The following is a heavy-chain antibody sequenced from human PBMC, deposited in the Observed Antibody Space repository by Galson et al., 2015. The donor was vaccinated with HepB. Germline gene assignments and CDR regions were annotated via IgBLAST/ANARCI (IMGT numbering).Heavy chain of an antibody. Sequence: SLRLSCAASGFTFDSYAMSWVRQAPGKGPEWVSSIGGRGDTIRYADSVKGRFTISRDNSKNTLYLQMNSLRAEDTAVYYCAKGRSSYVYMDVWGKGTTVTVSS. D-gene: IGHD3-3*01. CDR1: GFTFDSYA. CDR3: AKGRSSYVYMDV. J-gene: IGHJ6*03. CDR2: IGGRGDTI. V-gene: IGHV3-23*01.